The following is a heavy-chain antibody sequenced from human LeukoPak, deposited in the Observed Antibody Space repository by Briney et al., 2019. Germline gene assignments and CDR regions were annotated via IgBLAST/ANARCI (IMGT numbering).Heavy chain of an antibody. CDR3: AASSAGPNWFDP. CDR2: INSDGRSR. V-gene: IGHV3-74*01. CDR1: GFTFSSYW. Sequence: GGALRLSCAASGFTFSSYWMHWVRKAPGKGLVWVSRINSDGRSRSYADSVKGRFTISRDNAKNTLYLQMNSLRAEDTAEYYCAASSAGPNWFDPWGQGTLVTVSS. D-gene: IGHD6-25*01. J-gene: IGHJ5*02.